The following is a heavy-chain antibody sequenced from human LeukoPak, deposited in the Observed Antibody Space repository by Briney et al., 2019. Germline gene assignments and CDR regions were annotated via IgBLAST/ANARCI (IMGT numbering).Heavy chain of an antibody. CDR3: TTLVTEVAGGRTFDI. Sequence: PGGSLRLSCEASGFTFSNVWMTWVRQAPGKGLEWVGRIRKRTNGGTTDYAAPVKGRFNISRDDSKNMVYLQMNSLKIEDTAVYYCTTLVTEVAGGRTFDIWGQGTMVTVSS. J-gene: IGHJ3*02. V-gene: IGHV3-15*01. CDR1: GFTFSNVW. CDR2: IRKRTNGGTT. D-gene: IGHD6-19*01.